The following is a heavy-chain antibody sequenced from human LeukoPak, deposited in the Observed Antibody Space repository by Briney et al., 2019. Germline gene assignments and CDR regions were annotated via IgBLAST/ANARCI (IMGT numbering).Heavy chain of an antibody. CDR1: GFTFSSYA. V-gene: IGHV3-23*01. Sequence: GGSLRLSCAASGFTFSSYAMSWVRQAPGKGLEWVSAISGSGGSTYYADSVKGRFTISRDNSKNTLYLQRNSMRAEDTAVYYCAKDVMIVVYSVFDYWGQGTLVTVSS. D-gene: IGHD3-22*01. CDR2: ISGSGGST. J-gene: IGHJ4*02. CDR3: AKDVMIVVYSVFDY.